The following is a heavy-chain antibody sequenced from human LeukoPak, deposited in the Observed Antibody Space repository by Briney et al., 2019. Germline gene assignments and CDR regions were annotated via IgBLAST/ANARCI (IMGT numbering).Heavy chain of an antibody. CDR1: GFTFSSYA. Sequence: GGSLRLSCAASGFTFSSYAMSWVRQAPGKGLEWVSAISGSGGSTYCADSVKGRFTISRDNSKNTLYLQMNSLRAEDTAVYYCASPGAAVYYYYGMDVWGQGTTVTVSS. CDR3: ASPGAAVYYYYGMDV. D-gene: IGHD1-26*01. V-gene: IGHV3-23*01. CDR2: ISGSGGST. J-gene: IGHJ6*02.